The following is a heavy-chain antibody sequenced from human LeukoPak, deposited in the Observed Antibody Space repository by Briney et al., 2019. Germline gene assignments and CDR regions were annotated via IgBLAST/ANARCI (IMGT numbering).Heavy chain of an antibody. V-gene: IGHV1-69*13. CDR3: ARELRPLWFVELLPRPARCYSYYYYIAV. Sequence: ASVKASCKASGGTFSSYAISWVRQAPAQGLEGMGGVIPIFGTANYAQMFQGRVTITADESTSTAYIELSTLRCEDTAVYYCARELRPLWFVELLPRPARCYSYYYYIAVSGKGTPVTVSS. CDR2: VIPIFGTA. CDR1: GGTFSSYA. D-gene: IGHD3-10*01. J-gene: IGHJ6*03.